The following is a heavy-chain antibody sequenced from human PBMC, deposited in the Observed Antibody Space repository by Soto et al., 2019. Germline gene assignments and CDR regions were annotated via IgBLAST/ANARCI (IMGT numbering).Heavy chain of an antibody. CDR1: GFSLTTSGMG. J-gene: IGHJ4*02. V-gene: IGHV2-5*02. CDR2: IYWDDDK. CDR3: AHEEVGATDFDY. Sequence: SGPTLVNPTQTLTLTFTFSGFSLTTSGMGVGWIRQPPGKALEWLALIYWDDDKRYSPSLKSRLTITKDTSKNQVVLTMTNMDPVDTATXYCAHEEVGATDFDYWGQGTLVTVSS. D-gene: IGHD1-26*01.